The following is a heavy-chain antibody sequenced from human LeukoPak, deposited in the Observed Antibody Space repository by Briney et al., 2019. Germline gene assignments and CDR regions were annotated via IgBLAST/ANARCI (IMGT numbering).Heavy chain of an antibody. CDR1: GGSISSGSYY. J-gene: IGHJ4*02. V-gene: IGHV4-61*10. CDR2: IYYSGST. D-gene: IGHD6-13*01. CDR3: ARAGYSSSPGRLFDY. Sequence: PSETLSLTCTVSGGSISSGSYYWSWIRQPAGKGLEWIGYIYYSGSTNYNPSLKSRVTISVDTSKNQFSLKLSSVTAADTAVYYCARAGYSSSPGRLFDYWGQGTLVTVSS.